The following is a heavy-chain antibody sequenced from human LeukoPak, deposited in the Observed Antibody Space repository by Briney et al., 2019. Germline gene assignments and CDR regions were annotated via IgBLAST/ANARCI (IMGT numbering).Heavy chain of an antibody. CDR3: ARSWYCSSTSCYAIDY. V-gene: IGHV4-34*01. CDR1: GGSFSGYY. Sequence: SETLSLTCAVYGGSFSGYYWSWIRQPPGKGLEWMGEINHSGSTNYNPSLKSRVTISVDTSKNQFSLKLSSVTAADTAVYYCARSWYCSSTSCYAIDYWGQGTLVTVSS. J-gene: IGHJ4*02. CDR2: INHSGST. D-gene: IGHD2-2*01.